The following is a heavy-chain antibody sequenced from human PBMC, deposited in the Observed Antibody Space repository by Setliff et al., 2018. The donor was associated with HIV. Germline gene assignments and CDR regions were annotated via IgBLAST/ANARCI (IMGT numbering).Heavy chain of an antibody. CDR1: GYTFTGYY. V-gene: IGHV1-2*02. Sequence: ASVKVSCKASGYTFTGYYIHWVRQAPGQGLEWMGWINPNSGGTNYAQRFQDRVTMTRDTSISTAYMELSRLKSDGTAVYYCARDRISSTWYPGNWFDPWGQGTLVTVSS. D-gene: IGHD6-13*01. CDR3: ARDRISSTWYPGNWFDP. CDR2: INPNSGGT. J-gene: IGHJ5*02.